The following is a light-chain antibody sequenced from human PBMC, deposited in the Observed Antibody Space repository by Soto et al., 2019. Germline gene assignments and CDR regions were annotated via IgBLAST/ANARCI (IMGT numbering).Light chain of an antibody. J-gene: IGLJ1*01. CDR1: NIGNKR. CDR3: QVWDIMTDNYV. Sequence: SYELTQPPSVSVAPEKTATITCGGNNIGNKRVHWYPQKPGQAPVLLISYDSDRPSGIPERFSGSNSENTATLTISRVEAGDEADYYCQVWDIMTDNYVFGSGTKLTVL. V-gene: IGLV3-21*04. CDR2: YDS.